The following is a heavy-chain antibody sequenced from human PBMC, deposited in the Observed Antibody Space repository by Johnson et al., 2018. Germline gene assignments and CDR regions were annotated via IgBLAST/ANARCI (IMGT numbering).Heavy chain of an antibody. CDR3: TRGARYHGSSGYYGAFDV. V-gene: IGHV4-34*01. CDR2: TNNSGSS. CDR1: GGSFSGYY. Sequence: QVQLQQWGAGLVKPSETLSLTCAVYGGSFSGYYWSWIRQPPGKGLEWIGETNNSGSSNYNPSLKSRVTISVDTSKKQFSLTLSSVTAADTAIYYCTRGARYHGSSGYYGAFDVWGQGTMVNVSS. J-gene: IGHJ3*01. D-gene: IGHD3-22*01.